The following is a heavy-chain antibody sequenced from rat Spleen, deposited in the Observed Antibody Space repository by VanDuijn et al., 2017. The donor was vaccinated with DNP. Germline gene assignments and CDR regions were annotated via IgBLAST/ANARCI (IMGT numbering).Heavy chain of an antibody. J-gene: IGHJ3*01. CDR1: GFSLTSYT. CDR2: ISSGGST. D-gene: IGHD1-9*01. V-gene: IGHV2-6*01. CDR3: ARLGHTG. Sequence: QVQLKESGPGLVQPSQTLSLTCTVSGFSLTSYTVSWVRQPPGKGLEWIAAISSGGSTYYNSALKSRLSISRDTSKSQVFLKMNSLQTEDTAMYFCARLGHTGWGQGTLVTVSS.